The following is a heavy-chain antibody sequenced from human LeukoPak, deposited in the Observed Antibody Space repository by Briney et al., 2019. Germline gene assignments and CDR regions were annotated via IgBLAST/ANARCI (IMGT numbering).Heavy chain of an antibody. CDR2: IIPIFGTA. CDR1: GGTFSSYA. D-gene: IGHD3-22*01. Sequence: SVKVSCKASGGTFSSYAISWVRQAPGQGLEWMGGIIPIFGTANYAQKFQGRVTITTDESTSTAYMELSSLRSEDTAVYYCASRVYYYDSSGPDDAFDIWGQGTMVTVSS. V-gene: IGHV1-69*05. CDR3: ASRVYYYDSSGPDDAFDI. J-gene: IGHJ3*02.